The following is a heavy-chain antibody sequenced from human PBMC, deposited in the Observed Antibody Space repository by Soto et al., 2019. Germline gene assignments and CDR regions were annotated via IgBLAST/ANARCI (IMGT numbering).Heavy chain of an antibody. D-gene: IGHD4-17*01. CDR1: GGSISSYY. Sequence: SEILSLTCTVSGGSISSYYWSWIRQPPGKGLEWIGYIYYSGSTNYNPSLKSRVTISVDTSKNQFSLKLSSVTAADTAVYYCARDPGDYAFDYWGQGTLVTVSS. V-gene: IGHV4-59*01. J-gene: IGHJ4*02. CDR2: IYYSGST. CDR3: ARDPGDYAFDY.